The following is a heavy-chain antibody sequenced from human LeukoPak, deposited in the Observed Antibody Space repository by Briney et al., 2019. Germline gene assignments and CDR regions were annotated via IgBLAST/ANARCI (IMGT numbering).Heavy chain of an antibody. J-gene: IGHJ4*02. CDR3: ARRWDGDYANDY. CDR2: ISGSYNT. D-gene: IGHD4-17*01. V-gene: IGHV3-23*01. Sequence: PGGSLRLSCAASGFTFSIFAMTWVRQAPGKGLEWVSAISGSYNTYYADSVKGRFTISKDISQNTLYLDMNSLRAEDTALYYCARRWDGDYANDYWGQGILVTVSS. CDR1: GFTFSIFA.